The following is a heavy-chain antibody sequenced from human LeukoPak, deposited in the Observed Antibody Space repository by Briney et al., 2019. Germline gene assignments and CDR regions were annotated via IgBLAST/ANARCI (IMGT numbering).Heavy chain of an antibody. CDR1: GFTFSSYA. D-gene: IGHD3-22*01. Sequence: PGGSLRLSCAASGFTFSSYAMSWVRQAPGKGLEWVSAISGSGGSTYYADSVKGRFTISRDNAKNTVSLQMNSLRAEDTGVYYCARAPSESGGYYPEYFRHWGQGTLVTVSS. V-gene: IGHV3-23*01. J-gene: IGHJ1*01. CDR3: ARAPSESGGYYPEYFRH. CDR2: ISGSGGST.